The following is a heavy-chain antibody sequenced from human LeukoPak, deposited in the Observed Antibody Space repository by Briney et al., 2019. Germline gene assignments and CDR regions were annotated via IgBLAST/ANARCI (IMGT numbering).Heavy chain of an antibody. J-gene: IGHJ4*02. D-gene: IGHD7-27*01. CDR2: IKRDGSEK. CDR3: ATSLGTPALDY. V-gene: IGHV3-7*03. Sequence: PGGSLRLSCAASGFTFSSYWMSWVRQAPGKGLEWVANIKRDGSEKHYVDSVKGRFTISRDNAKNSMFLQMNSLRAEDTAVYYCATSLGTPALDYWGQGTLVTVSS. CDR1: GFTFSSYW.